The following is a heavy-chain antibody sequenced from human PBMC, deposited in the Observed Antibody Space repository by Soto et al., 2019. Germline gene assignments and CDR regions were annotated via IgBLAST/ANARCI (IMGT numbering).Heavy chain of an antibody. V-gene: IGHV3-9*01. CDR2: ISWNSGSI. Sequence: GGSLRLSCAASGFTFDDYAMHWVRQAPGKGLEWVSGISWNSGSIGYGDSVKGRFTISRDNAKNSLYLQMNSLRAEDTALYYCAKSYSSSSGIWDAFDIWGQGTMVTVSS. J-gene: IGHJ3*02. CDR3: AKSYSSSSGIWDAFDI. D-gene: IGHD6-6*01. CDR1: GFTFDDYA.